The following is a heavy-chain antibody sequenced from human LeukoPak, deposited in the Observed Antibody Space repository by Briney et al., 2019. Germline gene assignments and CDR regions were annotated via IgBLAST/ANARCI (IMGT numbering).Heavy chain of an antibody. CDR1: GGSFSGYY. D-gene: IGHD1-14*01. CDR3: ARELGTPDDY. V-gene: IGHV4-34*01. J-gene: IGHJ4*02. Sequence: PSETLSLTCAVYGGSFSGYYWSWIRQPPGKGLEWIGEINHSGSTNYKPSLKSRVTISVDTSKNQFSLKLSSVTAADTAVYYCARELGTPDDYWGQGTLVTVSS. CDR2: INHSGST.